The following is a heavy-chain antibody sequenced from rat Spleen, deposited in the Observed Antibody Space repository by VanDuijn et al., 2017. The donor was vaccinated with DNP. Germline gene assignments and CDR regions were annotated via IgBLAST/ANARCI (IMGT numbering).Heavy chain of an antibody. CDR2: IGNTGGT. CDR3: ARGGSASAMDA. V-gene: IGHV2-41*01. D-gene: IGHD3-7*01. CDR1: GFSLTSYT. J-gene: IGHJ4*01. Sequence: QVQLKESGPGLVQPSQTLSLTCTVSGFSLTSYTVSWVRQPPGKGLEWMGLIGNTGGTRYNSVFRSRLSISKDTSKSQVFLQMNSLQPEDTATYYCARGGSASAMDAWGQGTSVTVSS.